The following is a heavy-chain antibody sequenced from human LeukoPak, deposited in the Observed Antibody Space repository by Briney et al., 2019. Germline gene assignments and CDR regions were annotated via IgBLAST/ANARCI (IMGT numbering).Heavy chain of an antibody. J-gene: IGHJ4*02. Sequence: GGSLRLSCAASGFIFGDFWLSWVRQAPGKGLEWVANIKQDGSEKYYVDSVKGRFTISRDNAQSSLYLQMNSLRVEDTAIYYCGSTLAGRREWGQGTLVTVSS. CDR1: GFIFGDFW. CDR3: GSTLAGRRE. V-gene: IGHV3-7*01. CDR2: IKQDGSEK.